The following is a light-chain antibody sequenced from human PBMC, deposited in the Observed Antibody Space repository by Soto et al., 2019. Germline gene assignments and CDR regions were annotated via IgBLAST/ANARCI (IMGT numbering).Light chain of an antibody. CDR1: SSDVGGYNY. CDR3: SSYTSSSTQ. CDR2: DVS. Sequence: QSALTQPASVSGSPGQSITISCTGTSSDVGGYNYVSLYQQHPGKAPKLMIYDVSNRPSGVSNRFSGSKSGNTASLTISGLQAEDEADYYCSSYTSSSTQFGGGTQLTVL. V-gene: IGLV2-14*01. J-gene: IGLJ2*01.